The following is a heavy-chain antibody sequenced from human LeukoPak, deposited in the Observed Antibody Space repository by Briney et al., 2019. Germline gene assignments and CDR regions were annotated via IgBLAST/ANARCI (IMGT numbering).Heavy chain of an antibody. Sequence: GGSLRLSCAACGFTCSTSAMNWVRQVPGKGLEWVSSIDYDSSHIYYAASVRGRFTISRDNARNSVYLQMNSLRVEDTAVYYCARAPLRYLRVGHYDYWGQGTLVAVSS. CDR1: GFTCSTSA. D-gene: IGHD3-9*01. V-gene: IGHV3-21*01. CDR2: IDYDSSHI. J-gene: IGHJ4*02. CDR3: ARAPLRYLRVGHYDY.